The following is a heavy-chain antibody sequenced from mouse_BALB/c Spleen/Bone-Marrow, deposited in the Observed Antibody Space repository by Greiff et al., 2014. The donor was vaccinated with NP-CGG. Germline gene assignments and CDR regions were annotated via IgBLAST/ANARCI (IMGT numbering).Heavy chain of an antibody. CDR3: TRGGNWDDFDV. V-gene: IGHV5-17*02. D-gene: IGHD4-1*01. CDR1: GFTFSSFG. CDR2: ISSGSSTI. J-gene: IGHJ1*01. Sequence: VQLKESGGGLVQPGGSRRLSCAASGFTFSSFGMHWVRQAPEKGLEWVAYISSGSSTIFYVDTVKGRFTISRDNPKNTLFLQMTGLRSEDTAMYYCTRGGNWDDFDVWGAGTTVTVSS.